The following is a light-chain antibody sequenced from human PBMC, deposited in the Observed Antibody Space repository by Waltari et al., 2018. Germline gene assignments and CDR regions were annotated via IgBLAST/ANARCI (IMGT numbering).Light chain of an antibody. Sequence: EIVLTQSPATLSLSPGERATLSCRASQSVRKYLAWYQQKPGQAPRLLIYDTSNRETGIPARFTGSGSGTDFTLTISNVEPEDFAVYYCHQRNDWPLTFGGGTKVEIK. CDR1: QSVRKY. V-gene: IGKV3-11*01. CDR2: DTS. CDR3: HQRNDWPLT. J-gene: IGKJ4*02.